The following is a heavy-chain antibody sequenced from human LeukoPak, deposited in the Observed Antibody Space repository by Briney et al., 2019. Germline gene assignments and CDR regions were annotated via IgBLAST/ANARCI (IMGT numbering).Heavy chain of an antibody. Sequence: SVKVSCKASGGTFSSYAISWVRQAPGQGLEWMGGIIPIFGTANYAQKFQGRVTITTDESTSTAYMELSSLRSEDTAVYYCARDTQYSSSWYGFGYWGQGTLVTVSS. D-gene: IGHD6-13*01. CDR3: ARDTQYSSSWYGFGY. CDR2: IIPIFGTA. V-gene: IGHV1-69*05. CDR1: GGTFSSYA. J-gene: IGHJ4*02.